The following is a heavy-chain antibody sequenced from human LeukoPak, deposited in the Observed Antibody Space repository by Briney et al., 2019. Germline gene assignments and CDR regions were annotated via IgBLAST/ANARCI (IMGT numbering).Heavy chain of an antibody. D-gene: IGHD5-12*01. J-gene: IGHJ4*02. CDR2: IYYSGST. Sequence: SETLSLTCTVSGGSISSYYWSWIRQPPGKGLEWIGYIYYSGSTNYKSSLKSRVTISVDTSKNQFSLKLSSVTAADTAVYYCARDLSGVRRGYDYFDYWGQGTLVTVSS. CDR3: ARDLSGVRRGYDYFDY. V-gene: IGHV4-59*01. CDR1: GGSISSYY.